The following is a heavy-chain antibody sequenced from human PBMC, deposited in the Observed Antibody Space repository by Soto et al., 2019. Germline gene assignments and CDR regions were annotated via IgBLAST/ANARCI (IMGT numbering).Heavy chain of an antibody. CDR2: INHSGST. CDR3: ARGFRYCSGGSCYYYYYGMDV. J-gene: IGHJ6*02. Sequence: LSLTCAVYGGSFSGYYWSWIRQPPGKGLEWIGEINHSGSTNYNPSLKSRVTISVDTSKNQFSLKLSSVTAADTAVYYCARGFRYCSGGSCYYYYYGMDVWGQGTTVTVSS. V-gene: IGHV4-34*01. CDR1: GGSFSGYY. D-gene: IGHD2-15*01.